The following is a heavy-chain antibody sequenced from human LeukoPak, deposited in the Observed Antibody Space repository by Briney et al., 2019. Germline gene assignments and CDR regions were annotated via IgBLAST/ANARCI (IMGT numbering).Heavy chain of an antibody. CDR3: ARAASGYSSGWSPYYYGMDV. CDR2: IYTSGST. V-gene: IGHV4-4*07. Sequence: SETLSLTCTVSGGSISSYYWSWIRQPAGKGLEWIGRIYTSGSTNYNPSLKSRVTMSVDTSKNQFSLKLSSVTAADTAVYYCARAASGYSSGWSPYYYGMDVWGQGTTVTVSS. J-gene: IGHJ6*02. D-gene: IGHD6-19*01. CDR1: GGSISSYY.